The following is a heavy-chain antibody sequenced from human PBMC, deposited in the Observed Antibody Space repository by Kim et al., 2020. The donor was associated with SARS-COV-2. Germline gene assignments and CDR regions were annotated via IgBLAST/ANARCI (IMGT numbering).Heavy chain of an antibody. V-gene: IGHV1-18*01. CDR2: SGNT. J-gene: IGHJ6*02. Sequence: SGNTNYAQNLQGRVTMTTDTSTSSAYMELRSLRSDDTAVYYCARGNGMDVWGQGTTVTVSS. D-gene: IGHD2-8*01. CDR3: ARGNGMDV.